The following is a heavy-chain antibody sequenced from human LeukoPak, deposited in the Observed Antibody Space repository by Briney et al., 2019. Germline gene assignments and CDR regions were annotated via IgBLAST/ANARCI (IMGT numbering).Heavy chain of an antibody. V-gene: IGHV4-59*01. CDR2: MYYSGST. CDR3: ARGPSPKQDQNYHGMDV. Sequence: KPSETLSLTCTVSGGSISSYYWSWIRQPPGKGLEWIGYMYYSGSTDYNPSLRSRVTMSADTSKNQFSLKLGPVTAADTAVYYCARGPSPKQDQNYHGMDVWGRGTTVTVSS. CDR1: GGSISSYY. J-gene: IGHJ6*02.